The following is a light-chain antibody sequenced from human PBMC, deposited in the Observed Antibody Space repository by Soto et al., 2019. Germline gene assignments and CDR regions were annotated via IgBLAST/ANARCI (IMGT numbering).Light chain of an antibody. CDR2: WAS. V-gene: IGKV4-1*01. CDR1: QSVLYSSNNKNY. CDR3: QQYNNWPIT. J-gene: IGKJ5*01. Sequence: DILMAPSPDPLAVSLCERATIHCRSSQSVLYSSNNKNYLGWYQQKPRQPPKLLIYWASTRESGVPDRFSGSGSGTDFTLTISSLQPEDVAVYYCQQYNNWPITFGQGTRLEIK.